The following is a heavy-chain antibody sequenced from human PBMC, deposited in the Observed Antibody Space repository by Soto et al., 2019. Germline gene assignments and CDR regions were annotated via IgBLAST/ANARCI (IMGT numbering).Heavy chain of an antibody. J-gene: IGHJ4*02. V-gene: IGHV1-46*01. D-gene: IGHD6-19*01. Sequence: QVQLEQSGAEVKNPGASVKVSCKASGYTFTSYYMHWVRQAPGQGLEWTGVINPGGGITSYAENLHGRVTMTRDTSTSTAYMELSSLRSEDTAIYYCARGLAVAYSPALLWGQGTLLTVYS. CDR3: ARGLAVAYSPALL. CDR1: GYTFTSYY. CDR2: INPGGGIT.